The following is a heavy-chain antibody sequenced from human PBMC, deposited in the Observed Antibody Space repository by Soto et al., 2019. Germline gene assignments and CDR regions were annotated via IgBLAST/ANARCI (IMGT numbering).Heavy chain of an antibody. Sequence: QVQLVESGGGVVQPGRSLRLSCAASGFTFSGYGMHWVRQAPGKGLEWVAIIWYDGSNTYYADSVKGRFTISRDNSKNTLYLQMNSLRAEDAAVYYCARDLGAEGEYPYWFDPWGQGTLVTVSS. V-gene: IGHV3-33*01. CDR1: GFTFSGYG. J-gene: IGHJ5*02. CDR2: IWYDGSNT. D-gene: IGHD4-17*01. CDR3: ARDLGAEGEYPYWFDP.